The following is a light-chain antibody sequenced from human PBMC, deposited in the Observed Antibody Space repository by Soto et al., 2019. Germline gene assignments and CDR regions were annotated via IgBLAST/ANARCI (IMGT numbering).Light chain of an antibody. CDR3: QQFHTWPVT. Sequence: EIVLTQSPGTLSLSPGERATLSCRASQSVSSSYLAWYRHKPGQAPRLLVSYASAGASGVPGRFRGSGSGTEFTLTIDSLQAEDFAVYYCQQFHTWPVTFGGGTKVDTK. V-gene: IGKV3-15*01. CDR1: QSVSSSY. CDR2: YAS. J-gene: IGKJ4*01.